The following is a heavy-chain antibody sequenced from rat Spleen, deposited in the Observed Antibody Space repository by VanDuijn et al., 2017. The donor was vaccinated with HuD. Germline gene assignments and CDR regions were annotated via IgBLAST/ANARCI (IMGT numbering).Heavy chain of an antibody. CDR2: ISTGGGNT. CDR1: GFTFSNYD. V-gene: IGHV5-25*01. CDR3: ARHGTINTMVRYYFDY. Sequence: EVQLVESGGGLVQPGRSLKLSCAASGFTFSNYDMAWVRQAPTKGLEWIASISTGGGNTYYRDSVKGRFTISRDNAKSTLFLRMDSLRSEDTATYYCARHGTINTMVRYYFDYWGQGDMVTVSS. J-gene: IGHJ2*01. D-gene: IGHD1-1*01.